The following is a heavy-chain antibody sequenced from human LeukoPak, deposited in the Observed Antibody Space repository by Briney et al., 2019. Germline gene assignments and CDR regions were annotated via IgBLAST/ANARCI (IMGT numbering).Heavy chain of an antibody. Sequence: GGSLRLSCAASGFTFDDYAMHWVRQAPGKGLEWVSLISGDGGSTYYADSVKGRFTFSRDNSKNSLYLQMNSLRTEDTALYYCAKGPSGGSGYYYYYYYMDVWGKGTTVTVSS. CDR2: ISGDGGST. V-gene: IGHV3-43*02. CDR1: GFTFDDYA. D-gene: IGHD3-10*01. J-gene: IGHJ6*03. CDR3: AKGPSGGSGYYYYYYYMDV.